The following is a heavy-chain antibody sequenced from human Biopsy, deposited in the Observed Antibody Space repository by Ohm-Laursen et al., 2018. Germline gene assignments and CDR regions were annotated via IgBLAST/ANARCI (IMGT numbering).Heavy chain of an antibody. D-gene: IGHD5-24*01. CDR3: ARHDGNGPFALDS. CDR2: MSHSGST. V-gene: IGHV4-34*01. CDR1: GGSFSGSY. J-gene: IGHJ4*02. Sequence: GTLSLTCAVYGGSFSGSYWTWIRQPPGKGLEWLGEMSHSGSTNHNPSLKSRVTISVDTSKNQLSLKVTSVTAADTAAYYCARHDGNGPFALDSWGQGTLVTVSS.